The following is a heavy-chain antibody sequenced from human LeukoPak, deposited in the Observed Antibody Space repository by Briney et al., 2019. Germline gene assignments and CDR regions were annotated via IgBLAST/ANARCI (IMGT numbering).Heavy chain of an antibody. CDR3: ARAPLGDSSGYYSG. D-gene: IGHD3-22*01. J-gene: IGHJ4*02. CDR1: GFTFSSYA. V-gene: IGHV3-30-3*01. CDR2: ISYDGSNK. Sequence: RGSLRLSCAVSGFTFSSYAMHWVRQAPGKGLEWVTVISYDGSNKYYADTVKGRFTITRDNSKNTLYLQMNSLRAEETAVYYCARAPLGDSSGYYSGWGQGTLVTVSS.